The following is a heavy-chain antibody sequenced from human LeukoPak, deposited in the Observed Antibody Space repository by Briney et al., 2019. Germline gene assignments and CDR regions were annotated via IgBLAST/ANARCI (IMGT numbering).Heavy chain of an antibody. J-gene: IGHJ3*02. CDR1: GYIFTSYG. CDR3: ARFKSTYYYDSSGYLDAFDI. Sequence: ASVKVSCQASGYIFTSYGISWVRQAPGKGLDWMGWISAYHGNTNYAQKLHGRVTMTTDTSTSTAYMEMRSLRSDDTAVYYCARFKSTYYYDSSGYLDAFDIWGQGTMVTVSS. CDR2: ISAYHGNT. V-gene: IGHV1-18*01. D-gene: IGHD3-22*01.